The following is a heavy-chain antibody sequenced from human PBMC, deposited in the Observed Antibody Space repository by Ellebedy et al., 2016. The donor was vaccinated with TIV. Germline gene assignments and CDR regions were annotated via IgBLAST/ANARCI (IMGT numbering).Heavy chain of an antibody. CDR3: ARTGGGESSGYYYVFFDC. D-gene: IGHD3-22*01. CDR1: GFTFSSYA. V-gene: IGHV3-30-3*01. CDR2: ISYDGSNK. Sequence: GGSLRLXXAASGFTFSSYAMHWVRQAPGKGLEWVAVISYDGSNKYYADSVKGRFTISRDNSKNTLYLQMNSLRAEDTAVYYCARTGGGESSGYYYVFFDCWGQGTLVTVSS. J-gene: IGHJ4*02.